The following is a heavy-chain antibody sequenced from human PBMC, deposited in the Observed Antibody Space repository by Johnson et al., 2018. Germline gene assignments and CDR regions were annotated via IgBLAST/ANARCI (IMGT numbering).Heavy chain of an antibody. V-gene: IGHV3-48*02. CDR3: YRGSGYYTNYGMDV. D-gene: IGHD3-3*01. Sequence: VQLVQSGGGLVQPGGSLRLSCAASGFTFSSYSMNWVRQATGKGLEWVSYISSSSSTIYYADSEKGRFTISRDNAKNSLFLQMNSLRDDDTAVYYCYRGSGYYTNYGMDVWGQGTTVTVSS. CDR1: GFTFSSYS. CDR2: ISSSSSTI. J-gene: IGHJ6*02.